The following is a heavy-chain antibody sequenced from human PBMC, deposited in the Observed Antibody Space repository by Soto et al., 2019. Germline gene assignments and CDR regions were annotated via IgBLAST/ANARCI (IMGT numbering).Heavy chain of an antibody. CDR2: IYSGGST. Sequence: GGSLRLSCAASGFTVSSNYMSWVRQAPGKGLEWVSVIYSGGSTYYADSVKGRFTISRDNSKNTLYLQMNSLRAEDTAVYYCARTRDAPNSYGDYFDYWGQGTLVTVSS. V-gene: IGHV3-66*01. CDR3: ARTRDAPNSYGDYFDY. D-gene: IGHD4-17*01. J-gene: IGHJ4*02. CDR1: GFTVSSNY.